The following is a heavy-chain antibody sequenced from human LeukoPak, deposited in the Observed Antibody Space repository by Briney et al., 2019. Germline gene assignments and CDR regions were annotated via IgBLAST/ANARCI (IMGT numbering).Heavy chain of an antibody. D-gene: IGHD4-23*01. Sequence: AGGSLRLSYAASGFTFRTHAMSWVRQAPGKGLEWVSGISDSGDGTYYAESVKGRFTISRDNSKNTLYLQMNSLRAEDTAVYYCARGYGDNSVLVDYWGQGTLVSVSS. J-gene: IGHJ4*02. V-gene: IGHV3-23*01. CDR1: GFTFRTHA. CDR3: ARGYGDNSVLVDY. CDR2: ISDSGDGT.